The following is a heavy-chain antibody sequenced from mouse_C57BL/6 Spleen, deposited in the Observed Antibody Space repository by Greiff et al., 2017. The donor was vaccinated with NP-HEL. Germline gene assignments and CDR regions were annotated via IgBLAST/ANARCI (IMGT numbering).Heavy chain of an antibody. D-gene: IGHD2-10*01. CDR1: GYTFTSYW. Sequence: QVQLQQSGAEFVKPGASVKMSCKASGYTFTSYWITWVKQRPGQGLEWIGDIYPGSGSTNYNEKFKSKATLTVDTSSSTAYMQLSSLTSEDSAVYYCARSLLGFDYWGQGTTLTVSS. V-gene: IGHV1-55*01. CDR2: IYPGSGST. J-gene: IGHJ2*01. CDR3: ARSLLGFDY.